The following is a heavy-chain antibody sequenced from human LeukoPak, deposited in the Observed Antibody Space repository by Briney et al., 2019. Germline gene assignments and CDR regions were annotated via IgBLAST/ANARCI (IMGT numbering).Heavy chain of an antibody. CDR2: IYSGGST. J-gene: IGHJ4*02. V-gene: IGHV3-66*01. Sequence: PGGSLRLSCAASGVTVSSNYISWVRQAPGQGLERVSVIYSGGSTYYADSVKVRFTISRDNSKNTLYLQMNSLRAEDTAVYYCARATSAFEDYFDYWGQGTLVTVSS. CDR1: GVTVSSNY. CDR3: ARATSAFEDYFDY.